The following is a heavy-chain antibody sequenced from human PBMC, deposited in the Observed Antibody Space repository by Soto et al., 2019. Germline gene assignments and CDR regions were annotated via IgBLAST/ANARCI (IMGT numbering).Heavy chain of an antibody. CDR2: ISEIGGST. CDR1: GVTVNTYA. D-gene: IGHD2-15*01. V-gene: IGHV3-23*01. CDR3: AKSTGGSYSPSLGN. J-gene: IGHJ4*02. Sequence: PGGSLGLACAASGVTVNTYAMSWVRQATGEGLEWVSGISEIGGSTYYADSVKGRFTISRDNSKNTLFLQMSSLRAEDTAVYYCAKSTGGSYSPSLGNCGQGTRVTVS.